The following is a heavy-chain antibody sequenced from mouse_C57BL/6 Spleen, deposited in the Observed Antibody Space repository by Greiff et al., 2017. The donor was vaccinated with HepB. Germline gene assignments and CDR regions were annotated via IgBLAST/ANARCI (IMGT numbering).Heavy chain of an antibody. Sequence: QVQLQQSGAELVKPGASVKISCKASGYAFSSYWMNWVKQRPGKGLEWIGQIYPGDGDTNYNGKFKGKATLTADKSSSTAYMQLSSLTSEDSAVYFCARFAYYYGSSYAMDYWGQGTSVTVSS. CDR3: ARFAYYYGSSYAMDY. V-gene: IGHV1-80*01. D-gene: IGHD1-1*01. J-gene: IGHJ4*01. CDR2: IYPGDGDT. CDR1: GYAFSSYW.